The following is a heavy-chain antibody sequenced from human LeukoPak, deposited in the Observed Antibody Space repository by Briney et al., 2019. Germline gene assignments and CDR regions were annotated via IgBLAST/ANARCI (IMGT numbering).Heavy chain of an antibody. D-gene: IGHD2-8*02. CDR2: ISAHYGHT. V-gene: IGHV1-18*01. CDR1: DYSFTSYG. Sequence: ASVKVSCKASDYSFTSYGITWVRQAPGQGLEWMGWISAHYGHTNYAQKFQGRVTMTTDTSTSTAYMELRSLRSDDTAVYYCARDFYHGHCAGLSCFLLDYWGQGALVIVSS. CDR3: ARDFYHGHCAGLSCFLLDY. J-gene: IGHJ4*02.